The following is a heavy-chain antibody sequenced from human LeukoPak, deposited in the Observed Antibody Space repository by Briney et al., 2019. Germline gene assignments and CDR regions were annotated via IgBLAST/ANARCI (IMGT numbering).Heavy chain of an antibody. CDR2: ISYTGTYI. J-gene: IGHJ4*02. V-gene: IGHV3-21*04. CDR1: GFTFSSYA. D-gene: IGHD1-26*01. Sequence: GGSLRLSCAASGFTFSSYAMSWVRQAPGKGLEWVSSISYTGTYIYYADSVKGRFTISRDNAQNSLYLQMNSLRAEDTAIYYCVRDRGTYRPIDYWGQGTLVTVSS. CDR3: VRDRGTYRPIDY.